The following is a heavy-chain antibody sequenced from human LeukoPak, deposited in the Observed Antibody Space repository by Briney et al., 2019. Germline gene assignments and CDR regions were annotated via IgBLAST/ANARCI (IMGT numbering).Heavy chain of an antibody. CDR1: GFTFSSYA. Sequence: GGSLRVSCAASGFTFSSYAMSWVRLAPGKGLEWVSTVSGNGATTYYADSVKGRFTISRDNSKNTLDLQMSSLRAEDTAIYFCARVSHPTYYFDYWGRVTLVTVSS. CDR3: ARVSHPTYYFDY. CDR2: VSGNGATT. J-gene: IGHJ4*02. D-gene: IGHD4-11*01. V-gene: IGHV3-23*01.